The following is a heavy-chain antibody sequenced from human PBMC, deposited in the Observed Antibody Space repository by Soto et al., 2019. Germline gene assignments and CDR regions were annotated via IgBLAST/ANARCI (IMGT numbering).Heavy chain of an antibody. Sequence: SETLSLTCPVSGGSVSSGSYYWSWIRQPPGKGLEWIGYIYYSGSTNYNPSLKSRVTISVDTSKNQFSLKLSSVTAADTAVYYCARATYYDFWSGYSNWFDPCGQGTLVTVSS. CDR2: IYYSGST. V-gene: IGHV4-61*01. CDR3: ARATYYDFWSGYSNWFDP. CDR1: GGSVSSGSYY. J-gene: IGHJ5*02. D-gene: IGHD3-3*01.